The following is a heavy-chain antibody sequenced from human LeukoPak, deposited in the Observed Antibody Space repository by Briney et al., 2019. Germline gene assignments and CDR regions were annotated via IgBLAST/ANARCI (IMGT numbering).Heavy chain of an antibody. CDR1: GFTFSSYA. Sequence: GGSLRLSCAASGFTFSSYAMHWVRQAPGKGLEWVAVISYDGSNKYYADSVKGRFTISRDNSKNTLYLQMNSLRAEDTAVYYCARLPAIRLPADYWGQGTLVTVSS. V-gene: IGHV3-30*04. CDR2: ISYDGSNK. D-gene: IGHD2-21*02. J-gene: IGHJ4*02. CDR3: ARLPAIRLPADY.